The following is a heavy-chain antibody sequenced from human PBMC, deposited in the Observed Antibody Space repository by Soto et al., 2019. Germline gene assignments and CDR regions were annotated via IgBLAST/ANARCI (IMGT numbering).Heavy chain of an antibody. CDR3: ATEGNHSIVVDHNWFDT. D-gene: IGHD2-21*01. J-gene: IGHJ5*02. Sequence: SVKVSCKASGGTFSSYAISWVRQAPGQGLEWMGGIIPIFGTANYAQKFQGRVTITADESTSTAYMELSSLRSEDTAVYYCATEGNHSIVVDHNWFDTWGQGTLVTVSS. CDR1: GGTFSSYA. V-gene: IGHV1-69*13. CDR2: IIPIFGTA.